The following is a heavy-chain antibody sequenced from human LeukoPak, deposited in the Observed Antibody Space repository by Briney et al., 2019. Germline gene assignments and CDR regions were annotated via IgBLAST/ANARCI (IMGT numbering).Heavy chain of an antibody. CDR2: IYPGDSDT. D-gene: IGHD4-17*01. Sequence: GESLKISCTGSGYSFTSYWIGWVRQMPGKGLEWMGIIYPGDSDTRCSPSFQGQVTISADKSISTAYLQWSSLKASDTAMYYCARPMTTVTIDAFDIWGQGTMVTVSS. J-gene: IGHJ3*02. V-gene: IGHV5-51*01. CDR3: ARPMTTVTIDAFDI. CDR1: GYSFTSYW.